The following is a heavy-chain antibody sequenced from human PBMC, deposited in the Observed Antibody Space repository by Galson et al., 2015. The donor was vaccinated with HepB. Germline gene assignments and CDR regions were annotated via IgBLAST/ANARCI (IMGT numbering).Heavy chain of an antibody. V-gene: IGHV1-69*13. CDR3: ARSEVALYYYGMDV. CDR1: GGTFSSYA. Sequence: SVKVSCKASGGTFSSYAISWVRQAPGQGLEWMGGIIPIFGTANYAQKFQGRVTITADESTSTAYMELSSLRSEDTAVYCCARSEVALYYYGMDVWGQGTTVTVSS. D-gene: IGHD5-12*01. J-gene: IGHJ6*02. CDR2: IIPIFGTA.